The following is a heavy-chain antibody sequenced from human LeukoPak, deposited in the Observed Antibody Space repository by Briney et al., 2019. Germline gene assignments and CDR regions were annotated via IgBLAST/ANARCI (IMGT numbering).Heavy chain of an antibody. CDR2: IGTAGDT. CDR3: ARGPVAGTWSFDY. Sequence: GGSLRLSCAASGFTFSSYDMHWVRQATGKGLERVSAIGTAGDTYYPGSVKGRFTISRENAKNSLYLQMNSLRAEDTAVYYCARGPVAGTWSFDYWGQGTLVTVSS. J-gene: IGHJ4*02. CDR1: GFTFSSYD. V-gene: IGHV3-13*01. D-gene: IGHD6-19*01.